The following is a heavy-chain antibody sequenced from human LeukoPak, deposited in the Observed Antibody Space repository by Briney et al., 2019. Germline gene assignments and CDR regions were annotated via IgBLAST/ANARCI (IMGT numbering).Heavy chain of an antibody. V-gene: IGHV3-13*01. Sequence: GGSLRLSCAASGFTFSSYDMHWVRQATGKGLEWVSAIGTAGDTYYPGSVKGRLTISRENAKNSLYLQMNSLRAGDTAVYYCARVAGYYYDSSGYYYDYWGQGTLVTVSS. CDR1: GFTFSSYD. CDR2: IGTAGDT. J-gene: IGHJ4*02. CDR3: ARVAGYYYDSSGYYYDY. D-gene: IGHD3-22*01.